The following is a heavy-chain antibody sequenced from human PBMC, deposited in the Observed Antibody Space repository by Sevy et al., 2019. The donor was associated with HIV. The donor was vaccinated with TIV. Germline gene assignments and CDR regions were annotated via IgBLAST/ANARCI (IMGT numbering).Heavy chain of an antibody. V-gene: IGHV3-64D*06. CDR1: GFAFRNYA. J-gene: IGHJ4*02. CDR3: VPGDRNMVSFYFDY. Sequence: GGSLRLSCSTSGFAFRNYAMHWVRQAPGKRLEYVSAIAGNGGNTYYADSVKGRFIISRDNSRDTLYLQMSSLRLEDTAVYFCVPGDRNMVSFYFDYWGQGTLVTVSS. CDR2: IAGNGGNT. D-gene: IGHD3-10*01.